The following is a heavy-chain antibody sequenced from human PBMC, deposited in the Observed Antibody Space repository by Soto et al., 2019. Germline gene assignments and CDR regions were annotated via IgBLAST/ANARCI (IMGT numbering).Heavy chain of an antibody. CDR2: IIPIFGTA. D-gene: IGHD1-26*01. J-gene: IGHJ4*02. CDR3: ARDGGRHSGGIDY. CDR1: GGTFSSYS. Sequence: QVQLVQSGAEVKKPGSSVKVSCKASGGTFSSYSINWVRQAPGQGLEWMGEIIPIFGTASYAQKFQGRVTITADESTSTAYMELSSLRSEYTPVYYCARDGGRHSGGIDYWGQGTLVTVSS. V-gene: IGHV1-69*01.